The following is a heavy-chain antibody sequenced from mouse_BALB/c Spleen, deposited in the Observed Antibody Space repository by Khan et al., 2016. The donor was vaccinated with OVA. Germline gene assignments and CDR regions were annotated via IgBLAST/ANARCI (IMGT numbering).Heavy chain of an antibody. CDR1: GYSFISYY. Sequence: QIQLEQSGRELVKPGASVKMSCKASGYSFISYYIHWVKQRPGQGLEWIGWIFPVDGRSKYNEKFKGKTALTADKSSSTAYMLLSSLTSEYSAIYFLEINKYGSRCYFQVWGAGSTFTVSS. CDR3: EINKYGSRCYFQV. D-gene: IGHD2-1*01. V-gene: IGHV1S56*01. J-gene: IGHJ1*01. CDR2: IFPVDGRS.